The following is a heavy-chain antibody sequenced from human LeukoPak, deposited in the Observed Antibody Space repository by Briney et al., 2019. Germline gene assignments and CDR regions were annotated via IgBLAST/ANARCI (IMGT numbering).Heavy chain of an antibody. CDR1: GGSISSYY. Sequence: PSETLSLTCTVSGGSISSYYWSWIRQPPGKGLEWIGYIYYNGSTNYNPSLKSRVTISVDTSKNQFSLKLSSVTAADTAVYYCARHGSTASLTMVRGPAPYYYYGMDVWGQGTTVTVSS. V-gene: IGHV4-59*08. D-gene: IGHD3-10*01. J-gene: IGHJ6*02. CDR2: IYYNGST. CDR3: ARHGSTASLTMVRGPAPYYYYGMDV.